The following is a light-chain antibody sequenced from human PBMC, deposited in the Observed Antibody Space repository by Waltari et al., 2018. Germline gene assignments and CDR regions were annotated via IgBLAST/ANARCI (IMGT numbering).Light chain of an antibody. CDR1: QTLNRW. V-gene: IGKV1-5*03. Sequence: DIQMTQSPSTLSASVGDRVPITCRARQTLNRWLAWYQQKPGKAPKLLIYKASTLQSGVPSRFSGSDSGTQFALTITGLQAEDFATYYCQQYHSYPYTFGQGTKLEIK. CDR3: QQYHSYPYT. J-gene: IGKJ2*01. CDR2: KAS.